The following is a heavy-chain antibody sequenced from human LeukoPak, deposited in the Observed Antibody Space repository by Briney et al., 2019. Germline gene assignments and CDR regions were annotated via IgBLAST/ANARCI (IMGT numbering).Heavy chain of an antibody. D-gene: IGHD3-10*01. Sequence: PSETLSLTCTVSGGSISSGGYYWSWIRQHPGKGLEWIGYIYYSGSTYYNPSLKSRVTISVDTSKNQFSLKLSSVTAADTAVYYCANYGSGSYRFDPWGQGTLVTVSS. CDR2: IYYSGST. V-gene: IGHV4-31*03. J-gene: IGHJ5*02. CDR1: GGSISSGGYY. CDR3: ANYGSGSYRFDP.